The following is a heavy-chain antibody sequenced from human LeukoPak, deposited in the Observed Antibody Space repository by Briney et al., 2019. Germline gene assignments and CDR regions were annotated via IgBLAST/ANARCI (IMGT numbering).Heavy chain of an antibody. Sequence: SETLSLTCTVSGGSISSGSYYWSWIRQHPGKGLEWIGYIYYSGNTYYNPSLKSRVTISVDPSKNQFSLKLSSVTAADTAVYYCARETYYYGSGSLGRNWYFDLWGRGTLVTVSS. CDR2: IYYSGNT. CDR1: GGSISSGSYY. D-gene: IGHD3-10*01. J-gene: IGHJ2*01. V-gene: IGHV4-31*03. CDR3: ARETYYYGSGSLGRNWYFDL.